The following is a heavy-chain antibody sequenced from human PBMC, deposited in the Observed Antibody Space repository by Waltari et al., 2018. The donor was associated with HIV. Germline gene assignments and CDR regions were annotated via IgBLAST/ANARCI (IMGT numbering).Heavy chain of an antibody. CDR1: GFPFSNFA. CDR2: ISFDGRNE. J-gene: IGHJ4*02. V-gene: IGHV3-30*18. D-gene: IGHD1-26*01. CDR3: AKEGWELLQFGYYFDY. Sequence: QVQLVESGGGVVQPGKSLRLSCAASGFPFSNFAIHWVRQAPGKGLDWVAVISFDGRNEYYADSVKGRFTISRDNSKNTVYLQMNSLRADDTAVYYCAKEGWELLQFGYYFDYWGQGTLVTVSS.